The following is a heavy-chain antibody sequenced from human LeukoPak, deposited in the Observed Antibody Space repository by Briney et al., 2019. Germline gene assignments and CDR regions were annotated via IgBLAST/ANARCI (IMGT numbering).Heavy chain of an antibody. CDR2: IMPISGTA. CDR1: GGTFSSYD. Sequence: SVKVSCKASGGTFSSYDISWVRQAPGQGLEWMGGIMPISGTASYAQKFRGRVTMTRDMSTSTVYMELSGLRSEDTAVYYCARAGYSYETYYYYYMDVWGKGTTVTVSS. CDR3: ARAGYSYETYYYYYMDV. V-gene: IGHV1-69*05. D-gene: IGHD5-18*01. J-gene: IGHJ6*03.